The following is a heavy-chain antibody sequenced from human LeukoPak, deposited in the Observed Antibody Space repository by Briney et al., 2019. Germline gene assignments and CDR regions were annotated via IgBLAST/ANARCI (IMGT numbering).Heavy chain of an antibody. J-gene: IGHJ4*02. CDR3: ASGSSGYDL. CDR1: GGSISSYY. CDR2: IYSSGTT. V-gene: IGHV4-4*07. Sequence: PSETLSLTCTVSGGSISSYYWSWIRQPAGKGLEWIGRIYSSGTTIYNPSLKSRVTMSADTSKNQFSLKLSSVTAADTAVYFCASGSSGYDLWGQGTLVTVSS. D-gene: IGHD5-12*01.